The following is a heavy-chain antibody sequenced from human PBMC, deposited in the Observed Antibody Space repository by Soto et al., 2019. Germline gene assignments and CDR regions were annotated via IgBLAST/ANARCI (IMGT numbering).Heavy chain of an antibody. Sequence: QVQLVESGGGVVQPGRSLRLSCAASGFTFSSYAMHWVRQAPGKGLEWVAVISYDGSNKYYEDSVKGRFTISRDNAKNNLDLQMNSLRAEDTAVYYCARDRIVVVVAAIPSCVDYWGQGTLVTVSS. V-gene: IGHV3-30-3*01. CDR1: GFTFSSYA. J-gene: IGHJ4*02. D-gene: IGHD2-15*01. CDR2: ISYDGSNK. CDR3: ARDRIVVVVAAIPSCVDY.